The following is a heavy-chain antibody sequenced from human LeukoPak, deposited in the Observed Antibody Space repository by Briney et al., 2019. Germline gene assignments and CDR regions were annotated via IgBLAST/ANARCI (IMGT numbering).Heavy chain of an antibody. Sequence: PGGSLRLSCAASGFTFSSFAMTWVRQAPGKGLEWVSGISSSGGNTYYADSVKGRCTISRDNSKNTLYLQMSSLRAEDTAVYYCAKDASPYYWGQGTLVTVSS. V-gene: IGHV3-23*01. J-gene: IGHJ4*02. CDR2: ISSSGGNT. CDR1: GFTFSSFA. CDR3: AKDASPYY.